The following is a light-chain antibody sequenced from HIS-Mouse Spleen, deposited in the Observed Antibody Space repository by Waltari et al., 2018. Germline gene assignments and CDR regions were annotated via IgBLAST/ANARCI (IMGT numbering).Light chain of an antibody. CDR2: EDS. CDR1: PFPKTC. Sequence: SYELTQPPSVSVSPGQTARLTCSGDPFPKTCPYWYQQKSGQAPVLVIYEDSKRPSGIPERFSGSSSGTMATLTISGAQVEDEADYYCYSTDSSGNHRVFGGGTKLTVL. J-gene: IGLJ2*01. V-gene: IGLV3-10*01. CDR3: YSTDSSGNHRV.